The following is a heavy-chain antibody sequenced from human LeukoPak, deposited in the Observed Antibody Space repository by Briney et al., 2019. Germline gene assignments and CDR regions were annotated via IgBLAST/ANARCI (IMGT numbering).Heavy chain of an antibody. V-gene: IGHV4-59*01. D-gene: IGHD3-22*01. Sequence: PSETLSLTCTVSGGSISSYYWSWIRQPPGKGLEWIGYIYYSGSTNYNPSLKSRVTISVDTSKNQFSLKLSSVTAADTAVYYCAREYDYYDSSGHPRTHAFDIWGQGTMVTVSS. CDR3: AREYDYYDSSGHPRTHAFDI. CDR2: IYYSGST. CDR1: GGSISSYY. J-gene: IGHJ3*02.